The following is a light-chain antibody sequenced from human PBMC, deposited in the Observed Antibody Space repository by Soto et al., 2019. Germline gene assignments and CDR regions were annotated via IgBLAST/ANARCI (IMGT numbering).Light chain of an antibody. J-gene: IGLJ1*01. CDR3: SSYTSSSTL. CDR1: SSDVGIYKY. Sequence: QSVLTQPASVSGSPGQSITISCTGSSSDVGIYKYVSWYQQHPGTAPRLMIYEVSNRPSGVSNRFSGSKSGNTASLTISGLQAEDEADYYCSSYTSSSTLFGTGTKVTVL. CDR2: EVS. V-gene: IGLV2-14*01.